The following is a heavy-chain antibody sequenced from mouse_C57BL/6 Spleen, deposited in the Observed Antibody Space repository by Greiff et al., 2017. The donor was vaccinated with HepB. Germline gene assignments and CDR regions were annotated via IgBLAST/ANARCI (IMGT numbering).Heavy chain of an antibody. D-gene: IGHD2-5*01. CDR1: GFSLTSYG. V-gene: IGHV2-2*01. CDR3: ARKSYSNYGAWFAY. Sequence: QVQLKQSGPGLVQPSQSLSITCTVSGFSLTSYGVHWVRQSPGKGLEWLGVIWSGGSTDYNAAFISRLSISKDNSKSQVFFKMNSLQADDTAIYYCARKSYSNYGAWFAYWGQGTLVTVSA. J-gene: IGHJ3*01. CDR2: IWSGGST.